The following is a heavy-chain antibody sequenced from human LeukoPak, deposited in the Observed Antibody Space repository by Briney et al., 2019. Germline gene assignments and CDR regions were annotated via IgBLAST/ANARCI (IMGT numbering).Heavy chain of an antibody. CDR1: GFTFSNAW. J-gene: IGHJ4*02. CDR2: IYSGGST. V-gene: IGHV3-53*01. D-gene: IGHD6-13*01. Sequence: GGSLRLSCAASGFTFSNAWMSWVRQAPGKGLEWVSVIYSGGSTYYADSVKGRFTISRDNSKNTLYLQMNSLRAEDTAVYYCARSFVRSWFFDYWGQGALVTVSS. CDR3: ARSFVRSWFFDY.